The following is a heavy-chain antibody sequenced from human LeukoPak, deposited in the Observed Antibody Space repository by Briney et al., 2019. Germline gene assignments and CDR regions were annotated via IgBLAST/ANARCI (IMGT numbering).Heavy chain of an antibody. CDR3: ARYGSGWTFDY. Sequence: SETLSLTCAVSGYSISNVYYWGWLRQPPGRGLEWIATIYHRGTTYYSPSLKSRVTISVDTSKNQFSLKLSSVTAADTAVYYCARYGSGWTFDYWGQGTLVTVSS. V-gene: IGHV4-38-2*01. J-gene: IGHJ4*02. D-gene: IGHD6-19*01. CDR2: IYHRGTT. CDR1: GYSISNVYY.